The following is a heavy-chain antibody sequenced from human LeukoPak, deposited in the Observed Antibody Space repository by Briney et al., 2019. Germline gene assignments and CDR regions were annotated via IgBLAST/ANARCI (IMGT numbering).Heavy chain of an antibody. Sequence: GGSLRLSCAASGFTFSSYAMSWVRQAPGKGLEWVSAISGSGGSTYYADSVKGRFTISRDNSKNTLYLQMSSLRAEDTAVYFCAREENWNYALTWGRGTLVTVSS. CDR1: GFTFSSYA. CDR2: ISGSGGST. J-gene: IGHJ4*02. D-gene: IGHD1-7*01. V-gene: IGHV3-23*01. CDR3: AREENWNYALT.